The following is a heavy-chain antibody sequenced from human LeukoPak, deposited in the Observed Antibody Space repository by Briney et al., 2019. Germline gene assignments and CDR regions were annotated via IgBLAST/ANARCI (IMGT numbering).Heavy chain of an antibody. CDR2: INPNSGGT. CDR1: GYTFTGYY. V-gene: IGHV1-2*02. D-gene: IGHD2-21*02. J-gene: IGHJ3*02. CDR3: ARDTATAGAFDI. Sequence: ASVKVSCKASGYTFTGYYMHWVRQAPGQGVEWMGWINPNSGGTNYAQKFQGRVTMTRDTSISTAYMELSRLRSDDTAVYYCARDTATAGAFDIWGQGTMVTVCS.